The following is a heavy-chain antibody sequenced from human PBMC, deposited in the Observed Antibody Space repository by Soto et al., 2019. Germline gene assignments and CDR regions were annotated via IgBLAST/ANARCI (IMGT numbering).Heavy chain of an antibody. Sequence: ASVKVSCKASGYTFTSYGISWVRQAPGQGLEWMGWISAYNGNTNYAQKLQGRVTMTTDTSTSTAYTELRSLRSDDTPVYYCAGLVPTYIAAAGTPWLDPWGQGTLVTVSS. J-gene: IGHJ5*02. V-gene: IGHV1-18*01. CDR1: GYTFTSYG. D-gene: IGHD6-13*01. CDR3: AGLVPTYIAAAGTPWLDP. CDR2: ISAYNGNT.